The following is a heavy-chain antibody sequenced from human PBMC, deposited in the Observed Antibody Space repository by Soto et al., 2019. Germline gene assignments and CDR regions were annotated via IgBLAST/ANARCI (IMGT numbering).Heavy chain of an antibody. J-gene: IGHJ6*03. CDR1: GFTVSSNY. V-gene: IGHV3-53*04. CDR2: IYSGGST. D-gene: IGHD3-10*01. CDR3: ARDLLKGYYYGSGSYYKPADYYYYYMDV. Sequence: PGGSLRLSCAASGFTVSSNYMSWVRQAPGKGLEWVSVIYSGGSTYYADSVKGRFTISRHNSKNTLYLQMNSLRAEDTAVYYCARDLLKGYYYGSGSYYKPADYYYYYMDVWGKGTTVTVSS.